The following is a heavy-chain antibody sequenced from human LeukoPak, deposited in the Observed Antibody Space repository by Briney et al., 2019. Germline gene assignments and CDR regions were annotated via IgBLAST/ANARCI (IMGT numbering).Heavy chain of an antibody. CDR1: GYSISSGYY. CDR3: ARAAPIITIFGVVGNYYYYMDV. D-gene: IGHD3-3*01. CDR2: IYHSGST. V-gene: IGHV4-38-2*02. Sequence: PSETLSLTCTVSGYSISSGYYWGWIRQPPGKGLGWIGSIYHSGSTYYNPSLKSRVTISVDTSKNQFSLKLSSVTAADTAVYYCARAAPIITIFGVVGNYYYYMDVWGKGTTVTVSS. J-gene: IGHJ6*03.